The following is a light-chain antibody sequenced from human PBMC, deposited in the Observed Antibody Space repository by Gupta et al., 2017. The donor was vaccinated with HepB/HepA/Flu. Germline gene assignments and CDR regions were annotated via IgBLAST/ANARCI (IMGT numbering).Light chain of an antibody. Sequence: QSAMNQPASVSGSPGQSITISCTGTSSDVGGYNYVSWYQQHPGQAPKLMIYDVSNRPSGVSNRFSGSKSGNTASVTISGLQAEDEADYYCSSYTSSSTLVFGGGTKLTVL. CDR3: SSYTSSSTLV. V-gene: IGLV2-14*01. CDR1: SSDVGGYNY. J-gene: IGLJ2*01. CDR2: DVS.